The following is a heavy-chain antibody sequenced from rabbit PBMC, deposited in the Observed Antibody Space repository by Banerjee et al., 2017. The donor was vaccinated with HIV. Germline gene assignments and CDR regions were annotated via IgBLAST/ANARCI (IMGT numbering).Heavy chain of an antibody. CDR2: IYGGSSGYT. V-gene: IGHV1S45*01. D-gene: IGHD7-1*01. Sequence: QEQLEESGGGLVKPEGSLTLTCTASGFSFSSGYDMCLVRQAPGKGLEWIACIYGGSSGYTEYATWAKGRFTISKTSSTTVTLQMTSLTAADTATYFCARDPSYADYTTYGDAGNLWGPGTLVTVS. CDR3: ARDPSYADYTTYGDAGNL. CDR1: GFSFSSGYD. J-gene: IGHJ4*01.